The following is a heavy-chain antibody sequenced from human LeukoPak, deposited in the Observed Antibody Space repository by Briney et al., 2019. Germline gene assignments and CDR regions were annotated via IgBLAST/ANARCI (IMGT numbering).Heavy chain of an antibody. CDR3: ASGDLYYYDSSGIYYFDY. D-gene: IGHD3-22*01. CDR1: GGTFISYA. J-gene: IGHJ4*02. V-gene: IGHV1-69*13. Sequence: SVKVSCKASGGTFISYAISWVRQAPGQGLEWMGGIIPIFGTANYAQKFQGRVTITADESTSTAYVELSSLRFEDTAVYYCASGDLYYYDSSGIYYFDYWGQGTLVTVSS. CDR2: IIPIFGTA.